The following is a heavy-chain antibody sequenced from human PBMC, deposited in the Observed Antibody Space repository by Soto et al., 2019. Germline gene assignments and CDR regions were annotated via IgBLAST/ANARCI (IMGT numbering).Heavy chain of an antibody. J-gene: IGHJ1*01. CDR3: AREVGPVVVVAATGYFQH. CDR2: ISSGSST. D-gene: IGHD2-15*01. CDR1: GFTVSSNY. V-gene: IGHV3-66*01. Sequence: PGGSLRLSCAASGFTVSSNYMSWVRQAPGKGLECVSIISSGSSTYYADSVKGRFTISRDNAKNSLYLQMNSLRAEDTAVYYCAREVGPVVVVAATGYFQHWGQGTLVTVSS.